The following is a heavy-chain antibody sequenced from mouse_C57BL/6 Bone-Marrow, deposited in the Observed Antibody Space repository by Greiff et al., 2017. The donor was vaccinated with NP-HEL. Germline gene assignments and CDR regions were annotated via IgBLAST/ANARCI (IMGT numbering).Heavy chain of an antibody. CDR1: GYAFSSSW. V-gene: IGHV1-82*01. D-gene: IGHD1-1*01. Sequence: QVQLQQSGPELVKPGASVKISCKASGYAFSSSWMNWVKQRPGKGLEWIGRIYPGDGDTNYNGKFKGKATLTADKSSSTAYMHLSSLTSDDSAVYFCTPYFPFYAVDYWDQGTSVTVTS. J-gene: IGHJ4*01. CDR2: IYPGDGDT. CDR3: TPYFPFYAVDY.